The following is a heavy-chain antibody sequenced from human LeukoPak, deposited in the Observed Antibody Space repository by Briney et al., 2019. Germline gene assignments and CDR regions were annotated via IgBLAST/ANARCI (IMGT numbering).Heavy chain of an antibody. CDR3: VREGFGY. V-gene: IGHV1-8*01. CDR1: GYTFGSYD. CDR2: MNANSRKT. J-gene: IGHJ4*02. Sequence: ASVKVSCKASGYTFGSYDINWVRQAAGQGLEWMAYMNANSRKTGSAQKFQGRVTMTMNTSTRTAYMELSGLRSDDTAVYYCVREGFGYWGQGTLVTVSS.